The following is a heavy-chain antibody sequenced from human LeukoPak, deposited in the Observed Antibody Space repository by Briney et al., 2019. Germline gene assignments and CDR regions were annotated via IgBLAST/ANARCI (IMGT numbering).Heavy chain of an antibody. Sequence: SETLSLTCAVYGGSFSGYYWSWIRQPPGKGLEWIGEINHSGSANYNPSLKSRVTISVDTSKNQFSLKLSSVTAADTAVYYCARGRFVVVPAAMSGDYYYYYYMDVWGKGTTVTVSS. V-gene: IGHV4-34*01. CDR3: ARGRFVVVPAAMSGDYYYYYYMDV. J-gene: IGHJ6*03. CDR1: GGSFSGYY. D-gene: IGHD2-2*01. CDR2: INHSGSA.